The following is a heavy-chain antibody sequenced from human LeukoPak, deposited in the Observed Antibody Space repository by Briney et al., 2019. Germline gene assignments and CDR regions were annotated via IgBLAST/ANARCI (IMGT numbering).Heavy chain of an antibody. CDR3: ARSYCGGDCYSKRVFDY. CDR1: GGSISSGGYY. D-gene: IGHD2-21*02. V-gene: IGHV4-31*03. J-gene: IGHJ4*02. CDR2: IYYSGST. Sequence: SETLSLTCTVSGGSISSGGYYWSWIRQHPGKGLEWIGYIYYSGSTYYNPSLKSRVTISVDTSKNQFSLKLSSVTAADTAVYYCARSYCGGDCYSKRVFDYWGQGTLVTVSS.